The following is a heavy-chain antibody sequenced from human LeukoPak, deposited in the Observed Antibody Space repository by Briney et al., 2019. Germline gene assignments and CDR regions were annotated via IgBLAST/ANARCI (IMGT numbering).Heavy chain of an antibody. V-gene: IGHV3-23*01. CDR1: GFTFSGSA. CDR3: AKGPQLYSGYHPDY. J-gene: IGHJ4*02. CDR2: ITGSYDKT. Sequence: GGSLRLSXAASGFTFSGSAMTWVRQAPGKGLQWVSTITGSYDKTYYADSVKGRFTISRDFSKNMVHLHMNSLRVEDTAIYYCAKGPQLYSGYHPDYWGQRTLVTVSS. D-gene: IGHD5-12*01.